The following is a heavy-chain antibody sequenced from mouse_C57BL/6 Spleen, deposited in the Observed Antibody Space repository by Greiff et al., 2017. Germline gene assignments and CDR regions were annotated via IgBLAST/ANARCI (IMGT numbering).Heavy chain of an antibody. J-gene: IGHJ1*03. CDR2: IDPENGDT. V-gene: IGHV14-4*01. D-gene: IGHD1-1*01. CDR1: GFNIKDDY. CDR3: TTRYGSTYWYFDG. Sequence: VQLQQSGAELVRPGASVKLSCTASGFNIKDDYMHWVKQRPEQGLEWIGWIDPENGDTEYATKFQGKATITADKSSNTAYLQLSRLTSEDTAVYYCTTRYGSTYWYFDGWGTGTTVTVSS.